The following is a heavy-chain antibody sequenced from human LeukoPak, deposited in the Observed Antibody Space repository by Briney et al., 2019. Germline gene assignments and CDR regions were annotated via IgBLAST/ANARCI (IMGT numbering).Heavy chain of an antibody. Sequence: GGSLRLSCAASGFTFSSYSMNWVRQAPGKGLERVSYISSSSSTIYYADSVKGRFTISRDNAKNSLYLQMNSLRAEDTAVYYCARDEQGLSAAGYDYWGQGTLVTVSS. D-gene: IGHD6-13*01. V-gene: IGHV3-48*01. CDR2: ISSSSSTI. CDR3: ARDEQGLSAAGYDY. J-gene: IGHJ4*02. CDR1: GFTFSSYS.